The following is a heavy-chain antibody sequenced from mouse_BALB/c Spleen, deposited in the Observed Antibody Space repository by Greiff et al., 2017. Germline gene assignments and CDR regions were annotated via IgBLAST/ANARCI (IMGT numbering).Heavy chain of an antibody. Sequence: EVQGVESGGGLVKPGGSLKLSCAASGFTFSDYYMYWVRQTPEKRLEWVATISDGGSYTYYPDSVKGRFTISRDNAKNNLYLQMSSLKSEDTAMYYCARGTTATRAMDYWGQGTSVTVSS. CDR2: ISDGGSYT. CDR1: GFTFSDYY. D-gene: IGHD1-2*01. CDR3: ARGTTATRAMDY. J-gene: IGHJ4*01. V-gene: IGHV5-4*02.